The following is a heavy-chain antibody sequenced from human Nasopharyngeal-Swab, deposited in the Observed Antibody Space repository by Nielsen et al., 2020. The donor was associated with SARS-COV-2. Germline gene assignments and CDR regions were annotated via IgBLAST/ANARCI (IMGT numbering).Heavy chain of an antibody. CDR3: GRGHDIVVVVAFPGGFDP. CDR2: ISHSGST. CDR1: GESFSGHY. D-gene: IGHD2-15*01. J-gene: IGHJ5*02. Sequence: SQTLSPTCAVYGESFSGHYWTWIRQPPGTGLEWIGEISHSGSTTYNSSLKSRLAMSVDTSKNQFSLKLNSVTAADTAVYYCGRGHDIVVVVAFPGGFDPWGQGTLVTVSS. V-gene: IGHV4-34*01.